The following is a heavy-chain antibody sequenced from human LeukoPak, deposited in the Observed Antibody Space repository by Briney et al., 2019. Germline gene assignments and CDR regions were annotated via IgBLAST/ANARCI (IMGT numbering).Heavy chain of an antibody. V-gene: IGHV1-69*04. CDR1: GGTFSSYA. Sequence: GASVKVSCKASGGTFSSYAISWVRQAPGQGLEWMGRIIPILGIANYAQKFQGRVTITAGKSTSTAYMELSSLRSEDTAVYYCARGDGYFDYWGQGTLVTVSS. CDR2: IIPILGIA. D-gene: IGHD5-24*01. CDR3: ARGDGYFDY. J-gene: IGHJ4*02.